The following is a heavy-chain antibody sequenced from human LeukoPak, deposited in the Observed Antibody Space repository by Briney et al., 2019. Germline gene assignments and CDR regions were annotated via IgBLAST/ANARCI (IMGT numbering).Heavy chain of an antibody. Sequence: ASVKVSCKASGYTFTGYYMHWVRQAPGQGLEWMGWINPNRGGTNYAQKFQGRVTMTRDTAIRTAYMELRRLRSDDTAVYYCARRPLDVYRVDYWGQGTLVTVSS. CDR3: ARRPLDVYRVDY. D-gene: IGHD5-24*01. V-gene: IGHV1-2*02. J-gene: IGHJ4*02. CDR2: INPNRGGT. CDR1: GYTFTGYY.